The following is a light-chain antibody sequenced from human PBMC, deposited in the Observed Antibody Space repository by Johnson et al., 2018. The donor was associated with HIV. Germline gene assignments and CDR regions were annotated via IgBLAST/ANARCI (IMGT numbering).Light chain of an antibody. CDR3: GTWDSSLSAYV. J-gene: IGLJ1*01. V-gene: IGLV1-51*02. Sequence: HSVLTQPPSVSAAPGQTVTISCSGSSSNIGNNYVSWYQQLPGTAPKLLIYETNKRPSGIPDRFSGSKSGTSATLGITGLQTGDEADYYCGTWDSSLSAYVFGTGTKVTVL. CDR2: ETN. CDR1: SSNIGNNY.